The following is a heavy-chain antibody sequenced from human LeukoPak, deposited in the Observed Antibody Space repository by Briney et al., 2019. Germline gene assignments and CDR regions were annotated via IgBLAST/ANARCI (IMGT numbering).Heavy chain of an antibody. CDR2: IIPILGIA. CDR3: ARGGQTLTESPIYCSGGSCYPEYFQH. V-gene: IGHV1-69*04. Sequence: GASVKVSCKASGGTFSSYAISWVRQAPGQGLEWMGRIIPILGIANYAQKFQGRVTITADKSTSTAYMELSSLRSEDTAVYYCARGGQTLTESPIYCSGGSCYPEYFQHWGQGTLVTVSS. CDR1: GGTFSSYA. J-gene: IGHJ1*01. D-gene: IGHD2-15*01.